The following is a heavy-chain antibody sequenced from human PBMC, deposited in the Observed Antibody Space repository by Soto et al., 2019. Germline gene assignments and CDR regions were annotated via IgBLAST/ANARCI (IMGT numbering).Heavy chain of an antibody. CDR1: GFTFSSYA. CDR3: ARGGYSSSWYLSPFDY. Sequence: EVQLVESGGGLVQPGGSLRLSCAASGFTFSSYAMHWVRQAPGKGLEYVSAISSNGGSTYYANSVKGRFTISRDNSKNTLYLQMGSLRAEDMAVYYCARGGYSSSWYLSPFDYWCQGTLVTVSS. J-gene: IGHJ4*02. CDR2: ISSNGGST. V-gene: IGHV3-64*01. D-gene: IGHD6-13*01.